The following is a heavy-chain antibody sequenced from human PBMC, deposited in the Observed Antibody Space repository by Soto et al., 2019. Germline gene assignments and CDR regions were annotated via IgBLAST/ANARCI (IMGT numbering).Heavy chain of an antibody. CDR3: ARHYIVVVVAGGGFDY. D-gene: IGHD2-15*01. J-gene: IGHJ4*02. CDR1: GGSISSSSYY. V-gene: IGHV4-39*01. CDR2: IYYSGST. Sequence: ETLSLTCTVSGGSISSSSYYWGCIRQPPGKGLEWIGSIYYSGSTYYNPSLKSRVTISVDTSKNQFSLKLSSVTAADTAVYYCARHYIVVVVAGGGFDYWGQGTLVTVSS.